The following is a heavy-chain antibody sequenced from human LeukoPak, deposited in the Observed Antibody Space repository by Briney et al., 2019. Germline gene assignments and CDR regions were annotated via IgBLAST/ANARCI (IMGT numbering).Heavy chain of an antibody. Sequence: PGGSLRLSCTASGFTFSDYYMSWIRQAPGMGLEWVSYISRTGDTIYYADSVKGRFTISRDTAKNSLYLQMNSLRAEDTAVYYCARGSGYSGYVAYWGQGTLVTVSS. CDR2: ISRTGDTI. CDR1: GFTFSDYY. CDR3: ARGSGYSGYVAY. J-gene: IGHJ4*02. V-gene: IGHV3-11*01. D-gene: IGHD5-12*01.